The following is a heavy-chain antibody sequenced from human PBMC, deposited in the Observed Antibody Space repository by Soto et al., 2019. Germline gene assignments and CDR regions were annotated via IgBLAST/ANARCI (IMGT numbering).Heavy chain of an antibody. J-gene: IGHJ4*02. CDR2: IWYDGSNK. V-gene: IGHV3-33*01. CDR1: GFTCRSYG. CDR3: ARGGKLDYFDY. D-gene: IGHD6-13*01. Sequence: SLMRDCAGAGFTCRSYGMHWVRQTRCKGLEWVAVIWYDGSNKYYADSVKVRFTISRDNSKNTLYLQMNSLRAEDTDVYCCARGGKLDYFDYWGQGTMVPVSS.